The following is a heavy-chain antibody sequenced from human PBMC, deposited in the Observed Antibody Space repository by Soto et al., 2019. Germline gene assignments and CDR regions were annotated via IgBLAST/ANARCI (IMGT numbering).Heavy chain of an antibody. V-gene: IGHV4-31*03. CDR3: ARGYDYDSGGYLFDY. CDR2: IYYSGST. Sequence: TLSLTCSVSGGSVSSNIYYWTWIRQHPGKGPEWIGHIYYSGSTYYNPSLKSRVTISLDMSKNQFSLKLTSVSAADTAVYYCARGYDYDSGGYLFDYWGQGTLVTVSS. CDR1: GGSVSSNIYY. D-gene: IGHD3-22*01. J-gene: IGHJ4*02.